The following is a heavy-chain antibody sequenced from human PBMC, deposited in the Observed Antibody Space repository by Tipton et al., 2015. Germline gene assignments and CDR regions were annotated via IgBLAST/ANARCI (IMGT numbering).Heavy chain of an antibody. V-gene: IGHV4-39*07. CDR1: GGSISSSSYY. J-gene: IGHJ4*02. Sequence: TLSLTCTVSGGSISSSSYYWGWIRQPPGKGLERVGSIYYSGSTNYNPSLKSRVTMSVDTSKNQFSLKLTSVTAADTAVYFCSRRSLVGQKGLDSWGQGTLVTVSS. CDR3: SRRSLVGQKGLDS. CDR2: IYYSGST. D-gene: IGHD1-26*01.